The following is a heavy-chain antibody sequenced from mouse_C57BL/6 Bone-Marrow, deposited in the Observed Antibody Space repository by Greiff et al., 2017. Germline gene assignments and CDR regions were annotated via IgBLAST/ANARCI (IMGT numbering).Heavy chain of an antibody. V-gene: IGHV1-19*01. Sequence: VQLQQSGPVLVKPGASVKMSCKASGYTFTDYYMNWVKQSHGKSLEWIGVINPYNGGTSYNQKFKGKATLTVDKSSSTAYMELNSLTSEDSAVYYCARPGSSPFAYWGQGTLVTVSA. CDR1: GYTFTDYY. CDR2: INPYNGGT. CDR3: ARPGSSPFAY. J-gene: IGHJ3*01. D-gene: IGHD1-1*01.